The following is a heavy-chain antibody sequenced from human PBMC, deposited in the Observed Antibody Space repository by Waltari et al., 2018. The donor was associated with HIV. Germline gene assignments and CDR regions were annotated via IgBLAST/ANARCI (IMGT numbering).Heavy chain of an antibody. CDR2: INHSGST. CDR3: AREWKVPAAINELPDNWFDP. V-gene: IGHV4-34*01. CDR1: GGSFSGYY. J-gene: IGHJ5*02. D-gene: IGHD2-2*02. Sequence: QVQLQQWGAGLLKPSETLSLTCAVYGGSFSGYYWSWIRQPPGKGLEWIGEINHSGSTNYNPSLKSRVTISVDTSKNQFSLKLSSVTAADTAVYYCAREWKVPAAINELPDNWFDPWGQGTLVTVSS.